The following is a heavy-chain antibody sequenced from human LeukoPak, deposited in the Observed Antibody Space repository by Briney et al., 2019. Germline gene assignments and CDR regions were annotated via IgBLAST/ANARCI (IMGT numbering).Heavy chain of an antibody. V-gene: IGHV4-34*01. D-gene: IGHD5-18*01. J-gene: IGHJ4*02. CDR2: INHSGST. Sequence: PSETLSLTCAVYGGSFSGYYWSWIRQPPGKGLEWIGEINHSGSTNYNPSLKSRVTISVDTSKNQFSLKLSSVTAEDTAVYYCARPGYSYGLDYWGQGTLVTVSS. CDR1: GGSFSGYY. CDR3: ARPGYSYGLDY.